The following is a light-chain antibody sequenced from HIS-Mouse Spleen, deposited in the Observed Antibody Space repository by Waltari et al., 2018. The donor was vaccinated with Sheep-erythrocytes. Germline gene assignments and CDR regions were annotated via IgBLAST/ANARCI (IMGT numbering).Light chain of an antibody. V-gene: IGLV2-23*01. CDR3: CSYAGSSTPWV. J-gene: IGLJ3*02. CDR1: SSDVGGYNY. Sequence: QSVLTQPRSVSGSPGQSVTISCTGTSSDVGGYNYVSWYQQHPGKAPKLMIYEGSKRPSGVSNRFSGSKSGNTASLTISGLQAEDEADYYCCSYAGSSTPWVFGGGTKLTVL. CDR2: EGS.